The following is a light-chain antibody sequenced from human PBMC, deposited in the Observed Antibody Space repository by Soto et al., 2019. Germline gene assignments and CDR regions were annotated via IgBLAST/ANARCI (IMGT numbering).Light chain of an antibody. CDR3: CSYARVNKYV. V-gene: IGLV2-23*01. J-gene: IGLJ1*01. CDR2: EAS. CDR1: SSDVGGYNF. Sequence: QSALAQPASVSGSPGQSITISCTGTSSDVGGYNFVSWYQHHPGKAPKLMIYEASKRPSGVSNRFSGSKSGNTASLTISGLRAEDEADYYCCSYARVNKYVFGTGTKVTVL.